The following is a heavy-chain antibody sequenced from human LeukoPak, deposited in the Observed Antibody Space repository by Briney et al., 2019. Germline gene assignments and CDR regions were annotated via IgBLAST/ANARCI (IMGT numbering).Heavy chain of an antibody. CDR1: GYTLTELS. D-gene: IGHD3-10*01. V-gene: IGHV1-24*01. CDR2: FDPEDGET. J-gene: IGHJ4*02. Sequence: VASVKVSCKVSGYTLTELSMHWVRQAPGKGLEWMGGFDPEDGETIYAQKFQGRVTMTEDTSTDTAYMELSSLRSEDTAVYYCATHSRVLLWFDSHYFDYWGQGTLVTVSS. CDR3: ATHSRVLLWFDSHYFDY.